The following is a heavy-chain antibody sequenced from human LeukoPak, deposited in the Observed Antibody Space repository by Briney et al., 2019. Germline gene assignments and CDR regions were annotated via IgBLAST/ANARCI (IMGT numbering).Heavy chain of an antibody. CDR3: ARGAMVIMPDY. CDR1: GFTFSSYA. V-gene: IGHV3-30-3*01. D-gene: IGHD3-3*01. Sequence: GSLRLSCAASGFTFSSYAMHWVRQAPGKGLEWVAVISYDGSNKYYADSVKGRFTISRDNSKNTLYLQMNSLRAEDTAVYYCARGAMVIMPDYWGQGTLVTVSS. CDR2: ISYDGSNK. J-gene: IGHJ4*02.